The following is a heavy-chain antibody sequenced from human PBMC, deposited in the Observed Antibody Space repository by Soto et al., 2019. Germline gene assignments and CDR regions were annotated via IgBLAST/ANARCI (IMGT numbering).Heavy chain of an antibody. D-gene: IGHD6-13*01. CDR1: GYTFTNCD. J-gene: IGHJ4*02. Sequence: ASVKVSCKASGYTFTNCDINWVRQAPGQGLEWMGWISADTGDTNYAQKLQGRVTMATDTSTSTAYMQLRTLRSDDTAVYYCARSKYTTTWSGGLDYWGQGTLVTVSS. CDR2: ISADTGDT. V-gene: IGHV1-18*01. CDR3: ARSKYTTTWSGGLDY.